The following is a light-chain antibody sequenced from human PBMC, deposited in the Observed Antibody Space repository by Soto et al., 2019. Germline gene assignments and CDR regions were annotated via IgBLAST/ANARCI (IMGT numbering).Light chain of an antibody. CDR2: EVS. Sequence: QSALTQPASVSGSPGQSITISCTGTSSDVGDYDYVSWYQQHPGKAPKLMIYEVSNWPSGVSNRFSGSKSGNTASLTISGLQAEDEADYYCSSYTSSSNYVFGTGTKLTVL. CDR1: SSDVGDYDY. CDR3: SSYTSSSNYV. J-gene: IGLJ1*01. V-gene: IGLV2-14*01.